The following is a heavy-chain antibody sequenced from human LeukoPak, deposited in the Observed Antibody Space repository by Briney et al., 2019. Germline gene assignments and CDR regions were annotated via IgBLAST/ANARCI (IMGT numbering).Heavy chain of an antibody. CDR3: ARNQAGNCFAY. V-gene: IGHV4-59*01. J-gene: IGHJ4*02. D-gene: IGHD3-10*01. Sequence: YSGSTGFNPSLKSRVTISLDTSKNQFSLKLSSVTAADTAVYYCARNQAGNCFAYWGQGTLVTVSS. CDR2: YSGST.